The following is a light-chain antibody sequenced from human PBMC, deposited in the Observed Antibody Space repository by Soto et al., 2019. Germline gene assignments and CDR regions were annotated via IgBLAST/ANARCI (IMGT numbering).Light chain of an antibody. CDR2: AAS. CDR1: QGISSW. CDR3: QQYDRYPHT. Sequence: DIQMTQSPSSLSASIGDRVTITCRASQGISSWLAWYQQKPDKAPQSLIYAASRLQSGVPSRFSGSGSGTDFTLTITSLQPEDFATYYCQQYDRYPHTLGQGTKLEIK. V-gene: IGKV1D-16*01. J-gene: IGKJ2*01.